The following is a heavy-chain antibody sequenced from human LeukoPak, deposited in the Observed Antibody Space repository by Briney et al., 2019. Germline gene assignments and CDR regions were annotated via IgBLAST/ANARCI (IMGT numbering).Heavy chain of an antibody. CDR1: RFTFSSYA. Sequence: GGSLRLSCAASRFTFSSYAMSWVRQAPGKGLEWVSGISGSGDSTYYADSVKGRFTISRDNSKNTLYLQMNSLRAEDTAVYYCAKHVSRGSYYDYWGQGTLVTVSS. J-gene: IGHJ4*02. V-gene: IGHV3-23*01. CDR3: AKHVSRGSYYDY. D-gene: IGHD1-26*01. CDR2: ISGSGDST.